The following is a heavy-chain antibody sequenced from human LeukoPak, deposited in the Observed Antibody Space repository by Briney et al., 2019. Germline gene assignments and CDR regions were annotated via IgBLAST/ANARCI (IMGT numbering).Heavy chain of an antibody. J-gene: IGHJ4*02. CDR1: RFTYDDYD. V-gene: IGHV3-9*01. CDR3: AKLVGQGSGYFSFVDY. Sequence: SLRLPCAPSRFTYDDYDMQWARRATGKGLEWVSGISWNSGSIGYADSVKGRFTISRDNAKNSLYLQMNSLRAEDTALYYCAKLVGQGSGYFSFVDYWGQGTLVTVSS. CDR2: ISWNSGSI. D-gene: IGHD5-12*01.